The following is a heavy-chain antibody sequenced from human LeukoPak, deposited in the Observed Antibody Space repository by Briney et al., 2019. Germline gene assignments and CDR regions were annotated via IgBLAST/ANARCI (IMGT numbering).Heavy chain of an antibody. Sequence: GGSLRLSCAASGFTFSSYSMNWVRQAPGKGLEWVSSISSSSSYIYYADSVKGRFSISRDNAKNSLYLQMNSLRAADTAVYYCARIRAAAGMLFVRDYYYMDVWGKGTTVTVSS. J-gene: IGHJ6*03. D-gene: IGHD6-13*01. V-gene: IGHV3-21*01. CDR1: GFTFSSYS. CDR3: ARIRAAAGMLFVRDYYYMDV. CDR2: ISSSSSYI.